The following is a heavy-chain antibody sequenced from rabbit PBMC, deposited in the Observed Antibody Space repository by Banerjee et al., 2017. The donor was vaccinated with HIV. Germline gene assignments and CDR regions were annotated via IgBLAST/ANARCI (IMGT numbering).Heavy chain of an antibody. Sequence: QSLEESGGDLVKPGASLTLTCTASGFSFSSGYDMCWVRQAPGKGPEWIAYIDADNNGRTYYASWAKGRFTISKTSSTTVTLQMSSLTGADTATYFCATCGASSIYGMDLWGPGTLVTVS. CDR3: ATCGASSIYGMDL. D-gene: IGHD1-1*01. CDR1: GFSFSSGYD. J-gene: IGHJ6*01. V-gene: IGHV1S40*01. CDR2: IDADNNGRT.